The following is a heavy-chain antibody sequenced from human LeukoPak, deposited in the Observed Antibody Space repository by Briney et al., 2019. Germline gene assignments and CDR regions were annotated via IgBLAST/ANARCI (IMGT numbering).Heavy chain of an antibody. V-gene: IGHV1-69*02. CDR3: ANQRGLTTGVDP. CDR2: IIPILGIA. CDR1: GYTLTELS. Sequence: ASVKVSCKVSGYTLTELSMHWVRQAPGKGLEWMGRIIPILGIANYAQKFQGRVTITADKSTSTAYMELSSLRSEDTAVYYCANQRGLTTGVDPWGQGTLVTVSS. J-gene: IGHJ5*02. D-gene: IGHD4-17*01.